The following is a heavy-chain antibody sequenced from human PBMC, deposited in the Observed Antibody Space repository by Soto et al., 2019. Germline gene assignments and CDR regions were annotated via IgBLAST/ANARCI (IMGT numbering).Heavy chain of an antibody. V-gene: IGHV1-18*01. CDR2: ISGYNVNT. D-gene: IGHD2-2*03. CDR3: ARVDSTTVARKDY. Sequence: QVQLVQSGAEVKKPGASVKVSCKASGYTFPSDGISWVRQAPGQGLEWMGWISGYNVNTKYAQKLQGRVTMTTDTSTSTANKELRSLRTDDTAVYYCARVDSTTVARKDYWGQGTLVTVSS. CDR1: GYTFPSDG. J-gene: IGHJ4*02.